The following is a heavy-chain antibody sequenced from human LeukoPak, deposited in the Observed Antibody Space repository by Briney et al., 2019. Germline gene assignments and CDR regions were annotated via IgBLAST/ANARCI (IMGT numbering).Heavy chain of an antibody. J-gene: IGHJ4*02. D-gene: IGHD3-22*01. CDR1: GFTFRNYA. CDR2: ISDGGVST. CDR3: AKRHNSGGYPYYFDY. Sequence: PGGSLRLSCAASGFTFRNYAMSWVRQAPGKGLEGVSGISDGGVSTYYADSVKGRFTVSRDNSKITMYFQMNSLLSEDTAVYSIAKRHNSGGYPYYFDYWGQGTLVTVSS. V-gene: IGHV3-23*01.